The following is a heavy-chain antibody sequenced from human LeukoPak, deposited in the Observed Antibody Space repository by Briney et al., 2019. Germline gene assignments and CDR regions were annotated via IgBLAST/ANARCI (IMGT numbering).Heavy chain of an antibody. CDR1: GFTFSDYY. CDR2: IISSSSYT. V-gene: IGHV3-11*06. J-gene: IGHJ4*02. Sequence: GGSLRLSCAASGFTFSDYYMSWIRQAPGKGLEWVSYIISSSSYTNYADSVKGRFTISRDNAKNSLYLQMNSLRAEDTAVYYCARGRSYGSFDYWGQGTLVTVSS. D-gene: IGHD5-18*01. CDR3: ARGRSYGSFDY.